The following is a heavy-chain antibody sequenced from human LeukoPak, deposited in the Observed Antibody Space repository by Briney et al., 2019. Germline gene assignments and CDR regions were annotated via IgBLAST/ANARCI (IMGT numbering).Heavy chain of an antibody. D-gene: IGHD7-27*01. V-gene: IGHV4-34*01. J-gene: IGHJ5*02. CDR2: INHSGST. Sequence: PSETLSLTCAVYGGSFSGYYWSWIRQPPGKGLEWIGEINHSGSTNYNPSLKSRVTISVDTSKNQFSLKLSSVTAADTAVYYCARGRRVTMWGPSLGNWFDPWGQGTLVTVSS. CDR1: GGSFSGYY. CDR3: ARGRRVTMWGPSLGNWFDP.